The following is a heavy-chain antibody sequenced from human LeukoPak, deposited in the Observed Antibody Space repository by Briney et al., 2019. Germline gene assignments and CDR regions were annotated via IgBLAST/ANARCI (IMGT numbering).Heavy chain of an antibody. CDR3: ARGISGGFDI. V-gene: IGHV1-2*06. Sequence: ASVKVSFKPSGYTFTAYHMHWVRQAPGQGLEWMGRIIPNSGATNYAQNFQDRVTLTRDTSISTAYMELSRLRPDDTAVYFCARGISGGFDIWGQGTMVTVSS. CDR2: IIPNSGAT. J-gene: IGHJ3*02. D-gene: IGHD2-21*01. CDR1: GYTFTAYH.